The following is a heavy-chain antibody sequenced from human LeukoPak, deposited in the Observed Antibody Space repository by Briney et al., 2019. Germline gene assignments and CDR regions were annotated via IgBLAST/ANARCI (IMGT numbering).Heavy chain of an antibody. CDR2: ISSSGSTI. J-gene: IGHJ3*02. Sequence: GGSLRLSCAASGFTFSDYYMSWIRQAPGKGLEWVSYISSSGSTIYYADSVKGRFTISRDNAKNSLYLQMNSLRAEDTAVYYCAREEGTRADYGLSGQNAFDIWGQGTKVTVSS. D-gene: IGHD4-17*01. CDR3: AREEGTRADYGLSGQNAFDI. CDR1: GFTFSDYY. V-gene: IGHV3-11*01.